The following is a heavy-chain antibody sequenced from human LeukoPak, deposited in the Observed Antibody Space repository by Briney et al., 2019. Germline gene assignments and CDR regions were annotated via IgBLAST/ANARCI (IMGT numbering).Heavy chain of an antibody. J-gene: IGHJ6*03. CDR3: ARITGSYYYYYMDV. CDR1: GYSISSGDY. Sequence: PSETLSLTCAVSGYSISSGDYWGWIRQPPGKGLEWIGNIYHSGSTFYNPSLKSRVTISVHTSKNQFSLKLSSVTAADTAVYYCARITGSYYYYYMDVWGKGTTVTVS. D-gene: IGHD3-10*01. V-gene: IGHV4-38-2*01. CDR2: IYHSGST.